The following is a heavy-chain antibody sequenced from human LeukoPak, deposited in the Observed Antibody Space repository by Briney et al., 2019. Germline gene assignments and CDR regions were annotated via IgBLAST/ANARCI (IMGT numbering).Heavy chain of an antibody. CDR3: ARDPTIFGEVDDDY. CDR1: GFTFSSYS. Sequence: GGSLRLSCAASGFTFSSYSMNWVRQAPGKGLEWVSSISSSSSYIYYADSVKGRFTISRDNAKNSLYLQMNSLRAEDTAVYYCARDPTIFGEVDDDYRGQGTLVTVSS. D-gene: IGHD3-3*01. CDR2: ISSSSSYI. J-gene: IGHJ4*02. V-gene: IGHV3-21*01.